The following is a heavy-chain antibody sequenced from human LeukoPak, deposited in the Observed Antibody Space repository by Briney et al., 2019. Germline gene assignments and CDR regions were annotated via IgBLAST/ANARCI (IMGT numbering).Heavy chain of an antibody. CDR2: INAYNGNT. CDR3: ARDRSIAHYYYYGMDV. Sequence: ASVKVSCKASGYTFTSYGISWVRQAPGQGLEWMGWINAYNGNTNYAQKLQGRVTMTTDTSTSTAYMELRSLRSDDTAVYYCARDRSIAHYYYYGMDVWGQGTTVTVSS. D-gene: IGHD6-6*01. J-gene: IGHJ6*02. CDR1: GYTFTSYG. V-gene: IGHV1-18*01.